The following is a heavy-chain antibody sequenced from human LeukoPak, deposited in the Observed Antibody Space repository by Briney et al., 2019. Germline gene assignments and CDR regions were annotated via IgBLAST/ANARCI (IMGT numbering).Heavy chain of an antibody. D-gene: IGHD3-9*01. CDR1: GGSISSSNW. CDR2: IYHSGST. J-gene: IGHJ4*02. CDR3: ARGRGILTGLYYFDY. Sequence: SETLSLTCAVSGGSISSSNWWCWVRQPPGKGLEWIGEIYHSGSTNYNPSLKSRVTISVDKSKNQFSLKLSSVTAADTAVYYCARGRGILTGLYYFDYWGQGTLVTVSS. V-gene: IGHV4-4*02.